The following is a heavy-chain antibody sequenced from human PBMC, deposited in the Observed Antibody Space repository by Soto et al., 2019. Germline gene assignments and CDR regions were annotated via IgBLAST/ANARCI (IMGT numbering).Heavy chain of an antibody. J-gene: IGHJ5*02. CDR3: TTVPTVLAACPPYNWFDP. Sequence: EVQLVESGGGLVKPGGSLRLSCAASGFTFSNAWMSWVRQAPGKGLEWVGRIKSKTDGGTTDYAAPVKGRFTISRDDSKNTLYLQMNSLKTEDTAVYYCTTVPTVLAACPPYNWFDPSGQGTLVTVSS. V-gene: IGHV3-15*01. CDR2: IKSKTDGGTT. CDR1: GFTFSNAW. D-gene: IGHD6-6*01.